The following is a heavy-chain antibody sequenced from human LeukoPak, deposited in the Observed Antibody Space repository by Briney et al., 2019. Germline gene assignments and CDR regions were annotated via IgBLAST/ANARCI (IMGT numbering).Heavy chain of an antibody. Sequence: AASVKVSCKASGYTFTSYDINWVRQATGQGLEWMGWMNPNSGNTGYAQKFQGRVTITRNTSISTAYMELSRLRSDDTAVYYCASRVSPAAIPNWFDPWGQGTLVTVSS. J-gene: IGHJ5*02. V-gene: IGHV1-8*03. CDR3: ASRVSPAAIPNWFDP. D-gene: IGHD2-2*02. CDR1: GYTFTSYD. CDR2: MNPNSGNT.